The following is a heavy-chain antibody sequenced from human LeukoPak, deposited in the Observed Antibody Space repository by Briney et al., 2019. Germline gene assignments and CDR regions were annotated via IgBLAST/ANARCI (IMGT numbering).Heavy chain of an antibody. J-gene: IGHJ4*02. CDR1: RYTVSSEK. D-gene: IGHD6-19*01. Sequence: PGGPPRPSCDPTRYTVSSEKMSCVGERPGKGNKRGAMRYSGNTTYFADSVRGRFTISRDQSQNSLHLQMNSLRAEHTAVYYCATYSSGRRGYYFDSWGQGTLVTVFS. CDR2: RYSGNTT. V-gene: IGHV3-66*01. CDR3: ATYSSGRRGYYFDS.